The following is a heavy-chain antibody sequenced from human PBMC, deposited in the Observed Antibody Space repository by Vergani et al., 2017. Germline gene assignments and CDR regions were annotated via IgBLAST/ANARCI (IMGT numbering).Heavy chain of an antibody. Sequence: DVHLAESGGGFFQPGGSLRLSCSASGFSFNSYWMHWVRQVPGKGLLWVSRIKSDGSIIAYADSVKGRFTISSDNAQNTLYLQMNSLRAEDTGVYSCARDRYYLGSRSYPYFYYYGLDVWGQGTAVTVSS. CDR3: ARDRYYLGSRSYPYFYYYGLDV. J-gene: IGHJ6*02. CDR1: GFSFNSYW. V-gene: IGHV3-74*03. CDR2: IKSDGSII. D-gene: IGHD3-10*01.